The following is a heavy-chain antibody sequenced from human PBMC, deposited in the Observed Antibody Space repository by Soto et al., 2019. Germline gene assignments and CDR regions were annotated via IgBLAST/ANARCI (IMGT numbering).Heavy chain of an antibody. V-gene: IGHV3-33*01. D-gene: IGHD2-8*02. Sequence: QVQLVESGGGVVQPGRSLRLSCAASGFTFSSYGMYWVRQAPGKGLEWVAVIWYDGSNKYYEDSVKGRCTISRDNSKNTLYLQMNSLRAEDTAVYYCARDEEFTVYWGQGTLVTVSS. CDR2: IWYDGSNK. J-gene: IGHJ4*02. CDR1: GFTFSSYG. CDR3: ARDEEFTVY.